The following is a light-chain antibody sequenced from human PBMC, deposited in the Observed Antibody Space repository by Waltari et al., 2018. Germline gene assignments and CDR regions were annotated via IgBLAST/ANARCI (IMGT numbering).Light chain of an antibody. J-gene: IGLJ3*02. Sequence: QSVLTQPPSVSGAPGPKVTISCTGRGSTIGAGYDVNWYQQLPRAAPKLLIYGSTSRPLGVPDRFFGSTSGTSASLAITGLQAEDEGDYYCQSYDTSLSVVFGGGTKLTVL. CDR3: QSYDTSLSVV. CDR2: GST. CDR1: GSTIGAGYD. V-gene: IGLV1-40*01.